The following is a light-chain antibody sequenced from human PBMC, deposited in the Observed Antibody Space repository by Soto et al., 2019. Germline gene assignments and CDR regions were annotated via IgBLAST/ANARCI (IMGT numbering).Light chain of an antibody. Sequence: VVLTQSPATLSLSPGERATLSCRASQSVGTYLGWYQQKPGQAPRLLIYGASTRATGIPDRFSGSGSGTDFTLIINRLEPEDVAIYYCQQYGGSPRITFGQGTRLEI. CDR1: QSVGTY. CDR3: QQYGGSPRIT. J-gene: IGKJ5*01. V-gene: IGKV3-20*01. CDR2: GAS.